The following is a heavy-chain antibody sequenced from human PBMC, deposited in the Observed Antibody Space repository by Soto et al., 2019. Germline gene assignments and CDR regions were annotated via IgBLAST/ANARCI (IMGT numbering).Heavy chain of an antibody. V-gene: IGHV1-3*01. CDR2: IIAGNGNT. CDR1: GYTFTNYA. D-gene: IGHD2-21*02. CDR3: ARGGGIVVVTAPYDH. J-gene: IGHJ4*02. Sequence: ASVKVSCKASGYTFTNYAIHWVRLAPGQSLEWMGWIIAGNGNTKYSQKFQGRATFTRDTSASTAYMELSSLTSEDTTMYYCARGGGIVVVTAPYDHWGQGTLVTVSS.